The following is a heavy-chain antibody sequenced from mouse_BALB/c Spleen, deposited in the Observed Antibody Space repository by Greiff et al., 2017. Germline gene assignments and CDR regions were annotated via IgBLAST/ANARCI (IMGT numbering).Heavy chain of an antibody. D-gene: IGHD2-2*01. CDR3: TREGGYGPWFAY. Sequence: EVKLVESGGGLVKPGGSLKLSCAASGFTFSSYTMSWVRQTPEKRLEWVATISSGGSYTYYPDSVKGRFTISRDNAKNTLYLQMSSLKSEDTAMYYCTREGGYGPWFAYWGQGTLVTVSA. CDR1: GFTFSSYT. V-gene: IGHV5-6-4*01. CDR2: ISSGGSYT. J-gene: IGHJ3*01.